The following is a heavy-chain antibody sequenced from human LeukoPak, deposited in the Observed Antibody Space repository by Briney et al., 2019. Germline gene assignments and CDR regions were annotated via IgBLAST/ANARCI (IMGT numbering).Heavy chain of an antibody. CDR2: IYTSGST. D-gene: IGHD3-22*01. CDR1: GGSISSYY. V-gene: IGHV4-4*07. J-gene: IGHJ6*02. Sequence: SETLSLTCAVSGGSISSYYWSWIRQPAGKGLEWIGRIYTSGSTNYNPSLKSRVTISVDTSKNQFSLKLSSVTAADTAVYYCARDFLLREGYYYYGMDVWGQGTTVTVSS. CDR3: ARDFLLREGYYYYGMDV.